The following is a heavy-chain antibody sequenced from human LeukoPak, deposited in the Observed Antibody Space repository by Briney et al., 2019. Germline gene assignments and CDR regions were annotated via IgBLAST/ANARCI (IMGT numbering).Heavy chain of an antibody. Sequence: ASVKVSCKASGYTFTSYAMHWVRQAPGQRLEWMGWINAGNGNTKYSQKFQGRVTITRDTSASTAYMELSSLRSEDTAVYYCARYDFWSGYYTDYWGQGTLVTVSS. J-gene: IGHJ4*02. D-gene: IGHD3-3*01. CDR2: INAGNGNT. V-gene: IGHV1-3*01. CDR3: ARYDFWSGYYTDY. CDR1: GYTFTSYA.